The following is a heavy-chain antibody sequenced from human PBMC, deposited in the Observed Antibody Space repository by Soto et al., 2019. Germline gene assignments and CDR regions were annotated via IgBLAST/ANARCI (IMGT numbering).Heavy chain of an antibody. CDR1: GGSISSSNW. CDR2: IYHSGST. J-gene: IGHJ6*02. V-gene: IGHV4-4*02. D-gene: IGHD2-15*01. CDR3: ATIGYCSGGSCYGGRYYYYYGMDV. Sequence: QVQLQESGPGLVKPSGTLSLTCAVSGGSISSSNWWSWVRQPPGKGLEGIGEIYHSGSTNYNPSLKSRVTISVDKSKNQFSLKLSSVTAADTAVYYCATIGYCSGGSCYGGRYYYYYGMDVWGQGTTVTVSS.